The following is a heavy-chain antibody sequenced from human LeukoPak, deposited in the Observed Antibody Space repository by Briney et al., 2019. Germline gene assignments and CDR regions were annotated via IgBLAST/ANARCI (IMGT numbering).Heavy chain of an antibody. CDR3: ARAGSHRNSGYDY. J-gene: IGHJ4*02. D-gene: IGHD5-12*01. V-gene: IGHV3-30*03. Sequence: GGSLRLSCAASGFTFSSYGMHWVRQAPGKGLEWVAVISYDGSNKYYADSVKGRFTISRDNSKNTLYLQMNSLRAEDTAVYYCARAGSHRNSGYDYWGQGTLVTVSS. CDR2: ISYDGSNK. CDR1: GFTFSSYG.